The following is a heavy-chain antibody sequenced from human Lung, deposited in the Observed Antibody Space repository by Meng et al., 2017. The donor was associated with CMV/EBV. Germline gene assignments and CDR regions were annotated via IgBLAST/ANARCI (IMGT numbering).Heavy chain of an antibody. V-gene: IGHV7-4-1*02. Sequence: SGGRQAPGKGVEWIGLINTSTRSTTYDEDSVGRFFISSEKAVSTAYLHISDLRADDAALYYCARTYDHRGRNDDYIDYWGQGSLVTVSS. CDR2: INTSTRST. CDR3: ARTYDHRGRNDDYIDY. D-gene: IGHD3-16*01. J-gene: IGHJ4*02.